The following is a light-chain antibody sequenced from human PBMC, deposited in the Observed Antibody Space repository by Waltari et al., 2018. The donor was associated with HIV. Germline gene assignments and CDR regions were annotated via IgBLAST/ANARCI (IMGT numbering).Light chain of an antibody. Sequence: QSVLTQPPSASGTPGQRVTISCSGSSSNIGRNYVYWYQKLPGSAPKLLIYRNNQRPSGVPDRFSGSKSGTSASLAISGLRSEDEADYYCAVWNDSLSGYVFGTGTKVTV. V-gene: IGLV1-47*01. CDR3: AVWNDSLSGYV. J-gene: IGLJ1*01. CDR1: SSNIGRNY. CDR2: RNN.